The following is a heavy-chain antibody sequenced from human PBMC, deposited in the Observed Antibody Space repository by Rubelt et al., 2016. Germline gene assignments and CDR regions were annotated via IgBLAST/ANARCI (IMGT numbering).Heavy chain of an antibody. CDR1: GFSLSASGVG. V-gene: IGHV2-5*02. J-gene: IGHJ5*02. D-gene: IGHD6-13*01. CDR3: AHRGRYSSSDWFDP. CDR2: IYWDADK. Sequence: QITLKESGPTVVKPTQTLTLTCTFSGFSLSASGVGVVWIRQPPGKALEWLALIYWDADKRYSPSLKPRLTITKAPSKNQVVLTNTNKNQGVLTMTKMDPVDTATEYCAHRGRYSSSDWFDPWGQGTLVTVSS.